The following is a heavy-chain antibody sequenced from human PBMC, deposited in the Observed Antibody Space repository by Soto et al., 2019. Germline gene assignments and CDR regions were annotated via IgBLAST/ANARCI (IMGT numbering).Heavy chain of an antibody. D-gene: IGHD2-2*01. CDR3: ARVRGDYCSSTSCYVWYAFDI. CDR2: INAGNGNT. Sequence: ASVKVSCKASGYTFTSYAMHWVRQAPGQRLEWMGWINAGNGNTKYSQKFQGRVTITRDTSASTAYMELSSLRSEDTAVYYCARVRGDYCSSTSCYVWYAFDIWGQGTMVTVSS. V-gene: IGHV1-3*01. J-gene: IGHJ3*02. CDR1: GYTFTSYA.